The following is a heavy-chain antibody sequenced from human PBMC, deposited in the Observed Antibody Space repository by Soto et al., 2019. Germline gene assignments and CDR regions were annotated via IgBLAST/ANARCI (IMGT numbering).Heavy chain of an antibody. J-gene: IGHJ5*02. D-gene: IGHD6-13*01. V-gene: IGHV1-18*01. CDR1: GYTFTSYG. Sequence: QVQLVQSGAEVKKPGASVKVSCKASGYTFTSYGISWVRQAPGQGLEWRGWISAYNGNTNYPQKLQGRVTMTTDTTPSTAYMDLRSLRSDDTAVYYSASVMVAADALNWFDPWGQGTLVTVSS. CDR2: ISAYNGNT. CDR3: ASVMVAADALNWFDP.